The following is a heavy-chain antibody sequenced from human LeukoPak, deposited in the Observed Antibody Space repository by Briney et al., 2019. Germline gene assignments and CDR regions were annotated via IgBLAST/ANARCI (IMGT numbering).Heavy chain of an antibody. J-gene: IGHJ6*02. D-gene: IGHD6-13*01. Sequence: ASVKVSYNVSGYTLTDLLRHWVRQAPGKGLEWMGGFDPEDGETIYAQKFQGRVTMTEDTSTDTAYMELCSLRSEDTAVYYCATRPAAGGYYYAMDVWGQGTTVTVSS. CDR1: GYTLTDLL. V-gene: IGHV1-24*01. CDR2: FDPEDGET. CDR3: ATRPAAGGYYYAMDV.